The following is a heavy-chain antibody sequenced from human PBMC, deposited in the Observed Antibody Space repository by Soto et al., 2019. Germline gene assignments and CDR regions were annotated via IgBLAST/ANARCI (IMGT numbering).Heavy chain of an antibody. CDR2: IYHSGNT. V-gene: IGHV4-31*03. CDR1: GGSITTGGSY. D-gene: IGHD2-2*02. J-gene: IGHJ4*02. CDR3: ARARFQVLYGKPYFDS. Sequence: SETLSLTCTVSGGSITTGGSYWSWIRQHPGKGLEWIGNIYHSGNTYYNPSLKSRLTISVDTSKNHFSLMVDSVTAADTAVYYCARARFQVLYGKPYFDSWGQGTLVTVSA.